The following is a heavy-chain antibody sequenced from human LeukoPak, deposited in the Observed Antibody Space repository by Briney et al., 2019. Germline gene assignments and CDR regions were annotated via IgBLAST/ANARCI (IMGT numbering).Heavy chain of an antibody. J-gene: IGHJ4*02. CDR1: GGSISTYY. CDR3: TRDGVKTPGTGSFDY. V-gene: IGHV4-59*01. CDR2: IYYTGST. Sequence: SGTLSLTCTVSGGSISTYYWNWIRQPPGKGLEWIGYIYYTGSTNHNPSLRNRVTISVDTSKNQFSLKLSSVTAADTAVYYCTRDGVKTPGTGSFDYWGQGTLVTVSS. D-gene: IGHD3-10*01.